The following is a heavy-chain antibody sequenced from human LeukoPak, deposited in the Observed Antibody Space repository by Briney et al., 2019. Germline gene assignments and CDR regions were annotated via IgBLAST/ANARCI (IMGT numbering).Heavy chain of an antibody. V-gene: IGHV4-34*01. CDR2: INHSGST. CDR3: TRSGAFLNKGGAWFDP. CDR1: GGSFSGYY. D-gene: IGHD1-26*01. J-gene: IGHJ5*02. Sequence: PSETLSLTCAVYGGSFSGYYWSWIRQPPGKGLEWIGEINHSGSTNYNPSLNSRVTMSIDKSRNQISLKMRDLTAADTAVYYCTRSGAFLNKGGAWFDPWGRGTLVTVSS.